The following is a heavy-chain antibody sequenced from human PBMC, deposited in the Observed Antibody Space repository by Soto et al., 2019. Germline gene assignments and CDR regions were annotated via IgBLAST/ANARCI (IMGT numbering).Heavy chain of an antibody. Sequence: ASVKVSCKASGGTFSGYTISWVRQAPGQGLEWMGRIIPILGIANYAQKFQGRVTITADKSTSTAYMELSSLRSEDTAVYYCASLIAAAADYYMDVWGKGTTVTVSS. D-gene: IGHD6-13*01. CDR3: ASLIAAAADYYMDV. J-gene: IGHJ6*03. CDR1: GGTFSGYT. CDR2: IIPILGIA. V-gene: IGHV1-69*02.